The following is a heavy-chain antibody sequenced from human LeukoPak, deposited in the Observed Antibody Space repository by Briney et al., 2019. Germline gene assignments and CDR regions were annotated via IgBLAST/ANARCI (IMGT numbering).Heavy chain of an antibody. CDR2: ISYDGSNK. Sequence: GRSLRLSCAASGFTFSSYAMHWVRQAPGKGLEWVAVISYDGSNKYYADSVKGRFTISRDNAKNSLYLQMNSLRAEDTAVYYCARVSYDFWSGYSPIEARFDPWGQGTLVTVSS. D-gene: IGHD3-3*01. CDR1: GFTFSSYA. V-gene: IGHV3-30*04. J-gene: IGHJ5*02. CDR3: ARVSYDFWSGYSPIEARFDP.